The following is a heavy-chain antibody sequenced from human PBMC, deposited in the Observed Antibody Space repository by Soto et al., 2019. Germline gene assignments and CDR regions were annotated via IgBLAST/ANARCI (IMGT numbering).Heavy chain of an antibody. V-gene: IGHV3-21*01. CDR2: ISSSSSYI. CDR1: GFTFSSYS. J-gene: IGHJ4*02. D-gene: IGHD6-13*01. CDR3: ARVIAAAGRCFDY. Sequence: GGSLRLSCAASGFTFSSYSMNWVRQAPGKGLEWVSSISSSSSYIYYADSVKGRFTISRDNAKNSLYLEMNSLRAEDTAVYYCARVIAAAGRCFDYWGQGTLVTVSS.